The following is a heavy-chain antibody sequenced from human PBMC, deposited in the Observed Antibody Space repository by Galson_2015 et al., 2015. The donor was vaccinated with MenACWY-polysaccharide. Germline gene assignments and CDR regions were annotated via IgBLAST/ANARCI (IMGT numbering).Heavy chain of an antibody. Sequence: RANGYTTEYADSVKGRFTISRDNSKNTLSLQMNSLRAEDTAVYYCARVRYSTGKYQFDYWGQGTLVAVSS. CDR3: ARVRYSTGKYQFDY. D-gene: IGHD2-2*01. CDR2: RANGYTT. J-gene: IGHJ4*02. V-gene: IGHV3-23*01.